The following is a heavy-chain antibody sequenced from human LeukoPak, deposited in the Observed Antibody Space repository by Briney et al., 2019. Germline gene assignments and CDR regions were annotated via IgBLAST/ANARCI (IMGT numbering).Heavy chain of an antibody. CDR2: ISSSSSTI. CDR3: AREWFGDPPVAFDI. V-gene: IGHV3-48*04. CDR1: GFTFSSYS. J-gene: IGHJ3*02. Sequence: PGGSLRLSCAASGFTFSSYSMNWVRQAPGKGPEWVSYISSSSSTIYYADSVKGRFTISRDNAKNSLYLQMNSLRAEDTAVYYCAREWFGDPPVAFDIWGQGTMVTVSS. D-gene: IGHD3-10*01.